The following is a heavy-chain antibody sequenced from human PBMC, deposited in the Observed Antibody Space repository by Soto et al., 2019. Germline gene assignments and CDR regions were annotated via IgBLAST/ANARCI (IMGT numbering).Heavy chain of an antibody. J-gene: IGHJ5*02. V-gene: IGHV1-18*04. CDR1: GYTFTSYG. Sequence: ASVKVSCKASGYTFTSYGISWVRQAPGQGLEWMGWISAYNGNTNYAQKLQGRVTMTTDTSTSTAYMELRSLRSDDTAVYYCARDGPGLTIFGVVLNWFDPWGQGTLVTVSS. D-gene: IGHD3-3*01. CDR2: ISAYNGNT. CDR3: ARDGPGLTIFGVVLNWFDP.